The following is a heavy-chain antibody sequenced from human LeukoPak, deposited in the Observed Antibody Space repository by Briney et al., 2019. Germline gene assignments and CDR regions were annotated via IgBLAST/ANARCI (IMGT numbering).Heavy chain of an antibody. CDR1: GFTFSSYW. Sequence: PGGSLRLSCVASGFTFSSYWVTWVRQAPGKGLEWVGNIKQDGSEKYYMDSVKGRFTISRDNAKNSLYLQMNSLRAEDTAVYYCASPYSSRWYELCYWGQGTLVTVSS. D-gene: IGHD6-13*01. V-gene: IGHV3-7*01. CDR2: IKQDGSEK. J-gene: IGHJ4*02. CDR3: ASPYSSRWYELCY.